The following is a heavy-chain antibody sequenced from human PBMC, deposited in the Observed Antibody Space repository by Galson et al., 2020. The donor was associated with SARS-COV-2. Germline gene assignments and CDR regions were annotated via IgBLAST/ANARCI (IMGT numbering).Heavy chain of an antibody. CDR3: ARDSHSGGRADS. V-gene: IGHV3-53*01. CDR2: IHGGGLT. Sequence: GGSLRLSCAASGFSVSDNYVSWVRQAPGKGLEWVSIIHGGGLTYYADSVKGRFTISRDNSKNALYLQMNSLRAEDTAVYYCARDSHSGGRADSWGQGTLVMVSS. CDR1: GFSVSDNY. D-gene: IGHD1-26*01. J-gene: IGHJ5*01.